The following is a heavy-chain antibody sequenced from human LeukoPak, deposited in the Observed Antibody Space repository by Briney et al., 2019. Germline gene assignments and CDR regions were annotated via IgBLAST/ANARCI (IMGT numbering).Heavy chain of an antibody. D-gene: IGHD3-3*01. Sequence: ASVKVSCKASGYTFTGYYMHWVRKAPGQGLEWMGWINPNSGGTNYAQKFQGRVTMTRDTSISTAYMELSRLRSDDTAVYYCALNIGEFLNWYFDYWGQGTLVTVSS. V-gene: IGHV1-2*02. CDR1: GYTFTGYY. CDR2: INPNSGGT. J-gene: IGHJ4*02. CDR3: ALNIGEFLNWYFDY.